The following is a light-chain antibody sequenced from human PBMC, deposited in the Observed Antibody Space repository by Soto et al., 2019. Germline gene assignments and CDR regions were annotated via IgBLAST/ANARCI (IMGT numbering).Light chain of an antibody. CDR2: GAS. CDR3: QRYDGY. Sequence: DTQMTQSPSTLSASVGDTVTITCRARQNINNWLAWYQQKPEKVPKLLIYGASTLEDGDPSRFSGSRSGTEFTLTINSLQPDDFATYYCQRYDGYFGQGTKLEIK. J-gene: IGKJ2*01. CDR1: QNINNW. V-gene: IGKV1-5*01.